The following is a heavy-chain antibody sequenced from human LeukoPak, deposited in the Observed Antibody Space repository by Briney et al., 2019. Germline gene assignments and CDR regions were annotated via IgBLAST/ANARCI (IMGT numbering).Heavy chain of an antibody. J-gene: IGHJ4*02. V-gene: IGHV3-23*01. Sequence: GRSLRLSCAASGFTFTSYAMSWVRQAPGKGLEWVSAISGSGGSTYYAASVKGRFTISRDNSKNTVYLQMNSLRAEDTAVYYCAKTTIGYSSGRYPGWPVDYWGQGTLVTVSS. CDR1: GFTFTSYA. CDR2: ISGSGGST. CDR3: AKTTIGYSSGRYPGWPVDY. D-gene: IGHD6-19*01.